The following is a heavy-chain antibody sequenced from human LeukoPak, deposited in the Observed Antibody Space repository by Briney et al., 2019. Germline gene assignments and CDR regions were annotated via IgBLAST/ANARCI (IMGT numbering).Heavy chain of an antibody. J-gene: IGHJ4*02. V-gene: IGHV3-7*01. CDR3: ARALGYCSSTSCSPFDY. D-gene: IGHD2-2*01. CDR1: GFTFSSYS. Sequence: GGSLRLSCAASGFTFSSYSMNWVRQAPGKGLEWVANIKQDGSEKYYVDSVKGRFTISRDNAKNSLYLQMNSLRAEDTAVYYCARALGYCSSTSCSPFDYWGQGTLVTVSS. CDR2: IKQDGSEK.